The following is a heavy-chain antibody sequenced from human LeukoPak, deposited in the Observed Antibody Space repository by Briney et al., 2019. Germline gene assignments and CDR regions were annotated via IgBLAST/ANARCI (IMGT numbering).Heavy chain of an antibody. CDR3: ARASGYSSGWYANRGVRLFDY. Sequence: PSETLSLTCAVYGGSFSGYYWSWIRQPPGKGLEWIGEINHSGSTNYNPSLKSRVTISVDTSKNQFSLKLSSVTAADTAVYYCARASGYSSGWYANRGVRLFDYWGQGTLVTVSS. V-gene: IGHV4-34*01. CDR2: INHSGST. CDR1: GGSFSGYY. J-gene: IGHJ4*02. D-gene: IGHD6-19*01.